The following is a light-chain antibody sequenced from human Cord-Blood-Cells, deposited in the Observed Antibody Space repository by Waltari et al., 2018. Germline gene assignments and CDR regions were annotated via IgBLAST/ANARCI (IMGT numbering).Light chain of an antibody. J-gene: IGKJ2*03. CDR3: QQYNNWPPYS. CDR2: GAS. V-gene: IGKV3-15*01. Sequence: EIVITQPPATLSVSPGERATPSCRASQSVSSNLAWYQQKHGQATRLLIYGASTRATGIPARFSGSGSGTEFTLTISSLQSEDFAVYDCQQYNNWPPYSFGQGTKLEIK. CDR1: QSVSSN.